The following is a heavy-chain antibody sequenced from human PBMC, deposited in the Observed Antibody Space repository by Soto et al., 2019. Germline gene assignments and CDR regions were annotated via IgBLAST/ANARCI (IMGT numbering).Heavy chain of an antibody. V-gene: IGHV4-31*03. J-gene: IGHJ6*02. CDR3: ARGFLEWLSHPYYGMDV. D-gene: IGHD3-3*01. Sequence: QVQLQESGPGLVKPSQTLSLTCTVSGGSINSGGYYWSWIRQHPGKGLEWVGYIYYSGSTYYNPSLESRVTMSVDTSKNQFSLKLSSVTAADTAVYYCARGFLEWLSHPYYGMDVWGQGTTVTVSS. CDR2: IYYSGST. CDR1: GGSINSGGYY.